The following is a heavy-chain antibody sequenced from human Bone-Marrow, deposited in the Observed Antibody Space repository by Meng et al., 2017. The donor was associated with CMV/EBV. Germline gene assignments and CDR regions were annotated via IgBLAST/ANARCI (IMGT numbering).Heavy chain of an antibody. CDR3: ARAGVPAANPFYGMDV. V-gene: IGHV4-34*01. D-gene: IGHD2-2*01. J-gene: IGHJ6*02. Sequence: GSLRLSCAVYGGSFSGYYWSWIRQPPGKGLEWIGEINHSGSTNYNPSLKSRVTISVDTSKNQFSLKLSSVTAADTAVYYCARAGVPAANPFYGMDVWGQGTTVTGSS. CDR1: GGSFSGYY. CDR2: INHSGST.